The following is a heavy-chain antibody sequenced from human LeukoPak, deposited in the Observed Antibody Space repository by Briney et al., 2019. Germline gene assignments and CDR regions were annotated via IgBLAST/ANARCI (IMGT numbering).Heavy chain of an antibody. CDR1: GFSLSNFQ. CDR3: MRDYMGWFDP. Sequence: GGSLRLSCVASGFSLSNFQMYWVRQAPAKGLEWVSIISLDGSTEFYADSVKGRFTISRDTASNTMHLEMNNLRIEDTAVYYCMRDYMGWFDPWGQGSLVTVSS. D-gene: IGHD3-10*01. CDR2: ISLDGSTE. V-gene: IGHV3-30-3*01. J-gene: IGHJ5*02.